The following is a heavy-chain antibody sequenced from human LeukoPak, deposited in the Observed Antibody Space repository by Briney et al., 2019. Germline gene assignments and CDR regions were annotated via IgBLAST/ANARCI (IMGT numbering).Heavy chain of an antibody. CDR1: GGTFSSYA. Sequence: SVKVSCKASGGTFSSYAISWVRQAPGQGLEWMGRIIPILGIANYAQKFQGRVTITADKSTSTAFMELSSLRSEDTAVYYCARDRVTIFGVVIIGHDAFDIWGQGTMVTVSS. CDR3: ARDRVTIFGVVIIGHDAFDI. D-gene: IGHD3-3*01. V-gene: IGHV1-69*04. CDR2: IIPILGIA. J-gene: IGHJ3*02.